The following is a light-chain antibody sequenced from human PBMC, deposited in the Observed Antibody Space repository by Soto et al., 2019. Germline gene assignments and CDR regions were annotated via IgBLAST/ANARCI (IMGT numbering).Light chain of an antibody. Sequence: EVVLTQSPATLSLSPGERATLSCRASQSVSSHLAWDQQRPGQAPRLLIYDAYNRATGIPGRFSGSGYGTDFTLTISSLEPEDFALYCCQQRSDGPAYTFGQGTRLDIK. CDR1: QSVSSH. CDR2: DAY. V-gene: IGKV3-11*01. J-gene: IGKJ2*01. CDR3: QQRSDGPAYT.